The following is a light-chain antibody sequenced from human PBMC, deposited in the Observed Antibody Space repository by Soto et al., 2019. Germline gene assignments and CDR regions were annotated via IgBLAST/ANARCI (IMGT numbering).Light chain of an antibody. V-gene: IGKV1-39*01. CDR3: QQSYSTSWT. J-gene: IGKJ4*01. CDR2: AAS. CDR1: QSISSY. Sequence: DIQMTQSPSSLSASVGDRVTITCRASQSISSYLNWYQQKPGKAPKLLIYAASSLQSGVPSRFSGSGSGTYFTLTISSLQPEDFATYYCQQSYSTSWTFGGGTKVEIK.